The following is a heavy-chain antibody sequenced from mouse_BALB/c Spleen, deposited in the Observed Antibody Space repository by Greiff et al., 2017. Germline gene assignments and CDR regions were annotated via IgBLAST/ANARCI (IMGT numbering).Heavy chain of an antibody. Sequence: DVHLVESGGGLVQPGGSRKLSCAASGFTFSSFGMHWVRQAPEKGLEWVAYISSGSSTIYYADTVKGRFTISRDNPKNTLFLQMTSLRSEDTAMYYCARDEHFDYWGQGTTLTVSS. V-gene: IGHV5-17*02. CDR3: ARDEHFDY. CDR2: ISSGSSTI. J-gene: IGHJ2*01. CDR1: GFTFSSFG.